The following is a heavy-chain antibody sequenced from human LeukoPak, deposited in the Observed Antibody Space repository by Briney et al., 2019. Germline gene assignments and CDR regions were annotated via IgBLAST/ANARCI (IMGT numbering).Heavy chain of an antibody. CDR1: GGSISSGDYY. J-gene: IGHJ6*03. CDR3: ARDQGDANNYYYYMDV. CDR2: IYHSGST. V-gene: IGHV4-30-2*01. Sequence: PSQTLSLTCTVSGGSISSGDYYWSWLRQPPGKGLEWIGYIYHSGSTYYNPSLKSRVTISVDRSKKQFSLKLSSVTAADTAVYYCARDQGDANNYYYYMDVWGKGTTVTVSS.